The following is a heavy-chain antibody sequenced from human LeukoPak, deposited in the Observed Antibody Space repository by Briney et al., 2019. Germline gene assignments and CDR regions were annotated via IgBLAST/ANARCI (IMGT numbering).Heavy chain of an antibody. CDR3: ASSLLGSHPLVPAAKLTNNWFDP. V-gene: IGHV4-38-2*02. CDR2: IYHSGST. D-gene: IGHD2-2*01. J-gene: IGHJ5*02. CDR1: GYSISSGYY. Sequence: RASETLSLTCTVSGYSISSGYYWGWIRQPPGKGLEWIGSIYHSGSTYYDPPLKSRVTISVDTSKNQFSLKLSSVTAADTAVYYCASSLLGSHPLVPAAKLTNNWFDPWGQGTLVTVSS.